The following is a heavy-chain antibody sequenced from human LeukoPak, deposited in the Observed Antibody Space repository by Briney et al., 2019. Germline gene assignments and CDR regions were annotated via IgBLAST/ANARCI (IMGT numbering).Heavy chain of an antibody. D-gene: IGHD5-12*01. CDR1: GGSISSYY. V-gene: IGHV4-59*01. J-gene: IGHJ4*02. CDR3: ARAKYGGYVGF. CDR2: IYYSGST. Sequence: PSETLSLTCTVSGGSISSYYWSWIRQPPGKGLEWIGYIYYSGSTNYNPSLKSRVTISVDASKNQFSLKLSSVTAADTAVYYCARAKYGGYVGFWGQGTLVTVSS.